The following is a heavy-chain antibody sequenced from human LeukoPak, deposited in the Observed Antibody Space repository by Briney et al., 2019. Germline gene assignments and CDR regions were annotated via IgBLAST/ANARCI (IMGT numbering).Heavy chain of an antibody. D-gene: IGHD4-17*01. CDR2: ISWNSGSI. Sequence: GRSLRLSCAASGFTFDDYAMHWVRQAPGKGLEWVSGISWNSGSIDYADSVEGRFTISRDNAKNSLYLQMNSLRAEDTALYYCAKVRGWMTTVTYDYFDYWGQGTLVTVSS. V-gene: IGHV3-9*01. CDR3: AKVRGWMTTVTYDYFDY. J-gene: IGHJ4*02. CDR1: GFTFDDYA.